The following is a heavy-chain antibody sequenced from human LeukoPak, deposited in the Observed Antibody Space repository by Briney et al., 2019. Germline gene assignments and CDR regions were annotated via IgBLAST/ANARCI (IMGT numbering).Heavy chain of an antibody. CDR2: IYYSGSS. Sequence: SQSLSLTCTVSGGSLSSGDYYWRWIRQPPGGGLEWIGYIYYSGSSYYNPSHERRVTISEDTSKAQFSLKLSSVTAADTVVYYCYRNYGDYVVLWGQGTLVTVSS. D-gene: IGHD4-17*01. V-gene: IGHV4-30-4*01. CDR3: YRNYGDYVVL. J-gene: IGHJ4*02. CDR1: GGSLSSGDYY.